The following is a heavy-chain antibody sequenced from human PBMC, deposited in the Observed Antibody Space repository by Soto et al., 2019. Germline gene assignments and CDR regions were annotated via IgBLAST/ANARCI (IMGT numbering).Heavy chain of an antibody. Sequence: SETLSLTCTVSGGSISSYYWSWIRQPPGKGLEWIGYIYYSGSTNYNPSLKSRVTISVDTSKNQFSLKLSSVTAADTAVYYCARVGGYEPPWSDPWGQGTLVTVSS. CDR3: ARVGGYEPPWSDP. CDR1: GGSISSYY. CDR2: IYYSGST. J-gene: IGHJ5*02. D-gene: IGHD5-12*01. V-gene: IGHV4-59*01.